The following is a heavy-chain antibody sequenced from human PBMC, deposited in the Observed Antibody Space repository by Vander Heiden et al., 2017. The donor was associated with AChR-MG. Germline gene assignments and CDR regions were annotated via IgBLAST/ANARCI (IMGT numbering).Heavy chain of an antibody. CDR1: GFTFDDYA. Sequence: EVQLVESGGGLVQPGRSLRLSCAASGFTFDDYAMHWVRQAPGKGLEWVSGISWNSGSIGDADSGKGRFTISRDNAKNSLYLQMNSLRAEDTALYYCAKGGVATSYAFDFWGQGTMVTVSS. V-gene: IGHV3-9*01. CDR3: AKGGVATSYAFDF. D-gene: IGHD2-15*01. J-gene: IGHJ3*01. CDR2: ISWNSGSI.